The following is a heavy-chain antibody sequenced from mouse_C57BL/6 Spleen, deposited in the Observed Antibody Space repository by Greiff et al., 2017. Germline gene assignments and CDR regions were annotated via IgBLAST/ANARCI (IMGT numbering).Heavy chain of an antibody. D-gene: IGHD2-4*01. CDR1: GFSLTSYG. J-gene: IGHJ3*01. CDR2: IWGVGST. V-gene: IGHV2-6*01. CDR3: ASEVDYDDGFAY. Sequence: QVQLQHSGPGLVAPSQSLSITCTVSGFSLTSYGVDWVRQSPGKGLEWLGVIWGVGSTNYNSALKSRLSISKDNSKSQVFLKMNSLQTDDTAMYYCASEVDYDDGFAYWGQGTLVTVSA.